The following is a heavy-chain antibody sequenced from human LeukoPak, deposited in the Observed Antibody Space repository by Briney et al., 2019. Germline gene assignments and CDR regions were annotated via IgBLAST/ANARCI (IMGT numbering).Heavy chain of an antibody. CDR1: GYTFTSHD. CDR2: MSPNSGDT. Sequence: ASVKVSCKASGYTFTSHDINWVRQATGQGLEWMGWMSPNSGDTGYAQKFQGRVTMTRDTSTSTVYMELSSLRSEDTAVYYCARDQEGFDYWGQGTLVTVSS. J-gene: IGHJ4*02. V-gene: IGHV1-8*01. CDR3: ARDQEGFDY.